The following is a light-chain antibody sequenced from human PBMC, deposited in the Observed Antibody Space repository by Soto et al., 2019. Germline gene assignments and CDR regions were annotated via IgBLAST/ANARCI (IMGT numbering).Light chain of an antibody. V-gene: IGKV3-11*01. CDR2: DAF. CDR1: QSVATY. J-gene: IGKJ5*01. CDR3: QQRIKWPIT. Sequence: EIVFTQSPCTVSLSPGERATLSCRASQSVATYVAWYQQKPGQAPRLLIYDAFNRATGTPARFSGSGSGTDFTLTISSLEPADSAVYYCQQRIKWPITFGQGTRLEIK.